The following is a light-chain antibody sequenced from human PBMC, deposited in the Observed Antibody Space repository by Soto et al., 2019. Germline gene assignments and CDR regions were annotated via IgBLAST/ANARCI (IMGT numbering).Light chain of an antibody. CDR1: QSISSY. V-gene: IGKV1-9*01. J-gene: IGKJ1*01. CDR3: QQLNSYPRT. Sequence: DIQMTQSPSSLSASVGDRFTITCRASQSISSYLNWYQQKPGKAPKLLIYAASSLQSGVPSRFSGSGSGTEFTLTISSLQPEDFATYYCQQLNSYPRTFGQGTKVDIK. CDR2: AAS.